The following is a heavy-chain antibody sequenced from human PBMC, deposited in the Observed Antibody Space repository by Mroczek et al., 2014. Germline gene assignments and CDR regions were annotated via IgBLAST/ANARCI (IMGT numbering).Heavy chain of an antibody. J-gene: IGHJ3*02. CDR2: INHSGST. CDR1: GGSFSGYY. D-gene: IGHD3-16*01. CDR3: ARSGRYGFVGESAFDI. V-gene: IGHV4-34*01. Sequence: QVQLQESGAGLLKPSETLSLTCAVYGGSFSGYYWSWIRQPPGKGLEWIGEINHSGSTNYNPSLKSRVTISVDTSKNQFSLKLSSVTAADTAVYYCARSGRYGFVGESAFDIWGQGTMVTVSS.